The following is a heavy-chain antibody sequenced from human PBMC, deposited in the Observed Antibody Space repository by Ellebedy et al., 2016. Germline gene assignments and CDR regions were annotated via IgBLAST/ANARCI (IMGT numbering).Heavy chain of an antibody. CDR3: VREVQGSTWEPGGFDY. Sequence: GESLKISCAASGFTFSDHYMDWVRQAPGKGLEWVGRIRNQANGCTTQYAASVKGRFTVSRDDSKNSLYLQMNSLKIEDTAVYYCVREVQGSTWEPGGFDYWGQGTLVTVSS. CDR2: IRNQANGCTT. D-gene: IGHD2-2*01. V-gene: IGHV3-72*01. CDR1: GFTFSDHY. J-gene: IGHJ4*02.